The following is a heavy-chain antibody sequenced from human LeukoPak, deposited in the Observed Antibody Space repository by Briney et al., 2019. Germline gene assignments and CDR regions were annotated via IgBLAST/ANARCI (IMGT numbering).Heavy chain of an antibody. CDR1: GGSISSGDYY. J-gene: IGHJ4*02. D-gene: IGHD6-19*01. Sequence: PSETLSLTCTVSGGSISSGDYYWSWIRQPPGKGLEWIGYIYYSGSTYYNPSLKSRVTISVDTSKNQFSLKLSSVTAADTAVYYCARGKQFFGHFDYWGQGTLVTVSS. CDR3: ARGKQFFGHFDY. CDR2: IYYSGST. V-gene: IGHV4-30-4*01.